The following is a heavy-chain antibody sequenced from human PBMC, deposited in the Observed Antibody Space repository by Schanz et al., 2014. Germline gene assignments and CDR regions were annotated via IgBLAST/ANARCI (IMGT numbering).Heavy chain of an antibody. CDR3: ARDVYRSGRAVDL. D-gene: IGHD5-18*01. Sequence: QVQLVESGGGLVKPGGSLRLSCAASGFTFTDDYISWIRQAPGMGLLWVSYISHNTFYTDYADSVKGRFTISRDNAKSSVYLQMNTLRAEDTAIYFCARDVYRSGRAVDLWGQGTLVTVSS. CDR2: ISHNTFYT. J-gene: IGHJ5*02. CDR1: GFTFTDDY. V-gene: IGHV3-11*06.